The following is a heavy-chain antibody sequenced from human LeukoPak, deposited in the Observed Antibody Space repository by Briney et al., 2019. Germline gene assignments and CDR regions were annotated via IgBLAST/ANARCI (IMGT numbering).Heavy chain of an antibody. CDR1: GFTFSNAW. CDR2: IKSKTDGGTT. D-gene: IGHD6-13*01. V-gene: IGHV3-15*01. Sequence: KPGGSLRLSCAASGFTFSNAWMSWVRHAPGKGLEWVCRIKSKTDGGTTDYAAPVKGRFTISRDDSKNTLYLQMNRLKTEDTAVYYCTTLEIRYSSSWYGSDDYWGQGTLVTVSS. CDR3: TTLEIRYSSSWYGSDDY. J-gene: IGHJ4*02.